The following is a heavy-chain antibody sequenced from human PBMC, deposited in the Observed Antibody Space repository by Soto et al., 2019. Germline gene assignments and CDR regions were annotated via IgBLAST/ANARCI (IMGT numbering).Heavy chain of an antibody. CDR3: ATEGYGSGSYLAGFNYYMDV. CDR2: IYYSGST. CDR1: GGSISSGGYY. Sequence: QVQLQESGPGLVKPSQTLSLTCTVSGGSISSGGYYWSWIRQHPGKGLEWIGYIYYSGSTYYNPSLKSRVTISVDTSKNQFSLKLSSVTAADTAVYYCATEGYGSGSYLAGFNYYMDVWGKGTTVTVSS. D-gene: IGHD3-10*01. J-gene: IGHJ6*03. V-gene: IGHV4-31*03.